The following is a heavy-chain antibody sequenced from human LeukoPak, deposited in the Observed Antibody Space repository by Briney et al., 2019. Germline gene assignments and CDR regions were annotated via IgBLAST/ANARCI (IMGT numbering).Heavy chain of an antibody. J-gene: IGHJ4*02. D-gene: IGHD1-26*01. CDR2: VYNSGST. CDR1: GGSISNYY. CDR3: ARSGGAWSYNY. V-gene: IGHV4-59*01. Sequence: SETLSLTCTVSGGSISNYYWSWIRQPPGKGLEWLGYVYNSGSTHYNPSLKSRVTISADTSKNQFSLTLTSVTAADTAVYYCARSGGAWSYNYWGQGTLVTVSS.